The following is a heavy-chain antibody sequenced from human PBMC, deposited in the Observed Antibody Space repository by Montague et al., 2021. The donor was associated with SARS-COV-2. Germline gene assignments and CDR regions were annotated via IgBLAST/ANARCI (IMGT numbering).Heavy chain of an antibody. Sequence: SETLSLTCTVSGGSISSYYWSWIRQPPGKGLEWIGYIYYSESTNYNPSLKSRVTISVDTSKNQFPLKLSSVTAADTAVYYCASQVPDFWSGIDYWGQGTPVTVSS. D-gene: IGHD3-3*01. V-gene: IGHV4-59*01. CDR1: GGSISSYY. CDR3: ASQVPDFWSGIDY. J-gene: IGHJ4*02. CDR2: IYYSEST.